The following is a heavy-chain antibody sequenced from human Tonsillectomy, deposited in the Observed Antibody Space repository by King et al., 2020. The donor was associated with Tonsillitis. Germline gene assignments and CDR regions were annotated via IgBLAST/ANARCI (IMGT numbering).Heavy chain of an antibody. D-gene: IGHD3-10*01. J-gene: IGHJ4*02. Sequence: LQLQESGPGLVKPSETLSLTCTVSGGSISTYYWSWIRQSPGKGLEWIAYIYYSGSTNYNPSLESRVTISVDTSKNQLSLKVNSVTAADTAVYYCARGQFEELLTSPFDYWGQGTLVTVSS. CDR2: IYYSGST. CDR1: GGSISTYY. V-gene: IGHV4-59*01. CDR3: ARGQFEELLTSPFDY.